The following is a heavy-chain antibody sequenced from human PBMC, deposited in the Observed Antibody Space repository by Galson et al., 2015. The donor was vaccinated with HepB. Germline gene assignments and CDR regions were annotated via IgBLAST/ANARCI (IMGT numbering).Heavy chain of an antibody. CDR2: ISSSSSYI. CDR1: GFTFSSYS. D-gene: IGHD6-13*01. J-gene: IGHJ6*03. Sequence: SLRLSCAASGFTFSSYSMNWVRQAPGKGLEWVSSISSSSSYIYYADSVEGRFTISRDNAKNSLYLQMNSLRAEDTAVYYCARDNAYGRVAAAAYAYYYYMDVWGKGTTVPVSS. V-gene: IGHV3-21*01. CDR3: ARDNAYGRVAAAAYAYYYYMDV.